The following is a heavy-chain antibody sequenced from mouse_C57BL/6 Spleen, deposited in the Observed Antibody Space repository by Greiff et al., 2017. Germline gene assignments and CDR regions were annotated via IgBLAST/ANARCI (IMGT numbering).Heavy chain of an antibody. J-gene: IGHJ4*01. CDR1: GYTFTGYE. CDR2: IDPETGST. Sequence: VQLQQSGAELVRPGASVTLSCKASGYTFTGYEMHWVKQTPVHGLEWIGAIDPETGSTAYNEKFKGKAILTADKSSSTAYMELRSLTSQDSAVYYGTRRITSVVATWDYYAMDYWGQGTSVTVSS. D-gene: IGHD1-1*01. CDR3: TRRITSVVATWDYYAMDY. V-gene: IGHV1-15*01.